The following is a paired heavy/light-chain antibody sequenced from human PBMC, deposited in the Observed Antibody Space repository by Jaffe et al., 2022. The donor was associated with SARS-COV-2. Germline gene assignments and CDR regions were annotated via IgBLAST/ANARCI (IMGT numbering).Light chain of an antibody. CDR1: QSVSSN. J-gene: IGKJ1*01. CDR2: GAS. Sequence: EIVMTQSPATLSVSPGERATLSCRASQSVSSNLAWYQQKPGQAPRLLIYGASTRATGIPARFSGSGSGTEFTLTISSLQSEDFAVYYCQQYNNWPPLTFGQGTKVEIK. V-gene: IGKV3-15*01. CDR3: QQYNNWPPLT.
Heavy chain of an antibody. Sequence: EVQLVESGGGLVQPGGSLRLSCAASGFTFSSYAMSWVRQAPGKGLEWVSAISGSGGSTYYADSVKGRFTISRDNSKNTLYLQMNSLRAEDTAVYYCAKDAELGYCSGGSCYFPNWFDPWGQGTLVTVSS. CDR1: GFTFSSYA. J-gene: IGHJ5*02. D-gene: IGHD2-15*01. CDR2: ISGSGGST. CDR3: AKDAELGYCSGGSCYFPNWFDP. V-gene: IGHV3-23*04.